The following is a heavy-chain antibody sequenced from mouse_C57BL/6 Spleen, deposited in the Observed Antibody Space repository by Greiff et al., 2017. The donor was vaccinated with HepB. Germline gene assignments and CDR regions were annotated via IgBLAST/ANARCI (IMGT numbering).Heavy chain of an antibody. Sequence: QVQLQQSGAELVKPGASVKISCKASGYAFSSYWMNWVKQRPGKGLEWIGQIYPGDGDTNYNGKFKGKATLTADKSSSTAYMQLSSLTSEDSAVYFCARAVTVVANYAMDYWGQGTSVTVSS. D-gene: IGHD1-1*01. CDR3: ARAVTVVANYAMDY. V-gene: IGHV1-80*01. J-gene: IGHJ4*01. CDR1: GYAFSSYW. CDR2: IYPGDGDT.